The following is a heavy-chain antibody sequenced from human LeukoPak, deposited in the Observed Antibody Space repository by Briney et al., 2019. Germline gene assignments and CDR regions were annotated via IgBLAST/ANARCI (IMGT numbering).Heavy chain of an antibody. J-gene: IGHJ4*02. D-gene: IGHD5-18*01. CDR1: GYTFTGYY. CDR3: ARGDRIQLWLLYYFDY. Sequence: GASVKVSCKASGYTFTGYYMHWVRQAPGLGLEWMGWINPNSGGTNYAQKFQGRVTMTRDTSISTAYMELSGLRSDDTAVYYCARGDRIQLWLLYYFDYWGQGTLVTVSS. V-gene: IGHV1-2*02. CDR2: INPNSGGT.